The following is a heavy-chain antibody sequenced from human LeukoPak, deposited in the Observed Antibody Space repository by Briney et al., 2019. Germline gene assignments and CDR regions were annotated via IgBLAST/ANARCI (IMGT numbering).Heavy chain of an antibody. Sequence: SETLSLTCTVSGRSISSSSYYWGWIRQPPGKGLEWIGSIYYSGSTYYNPSLKSRVTISVDTSKNQFSLKLSSVTAADTAVYYCARPLYYVVAFDIWGQGTMVTVSS. CDR1: GRSISSSSYY. V-gene: IGHV4-39*01. CDR3: ARPLYYVVAFDI. J-gene: IGHJ3*02. D-gene: IGHD3-16*01. CDR2: IYYSGST.